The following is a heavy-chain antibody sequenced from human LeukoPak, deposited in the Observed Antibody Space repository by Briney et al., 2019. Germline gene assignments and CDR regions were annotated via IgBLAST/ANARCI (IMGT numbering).Heavy chain of an antibody. CDR1: GYTFTSYD. Sequence: ASVKVSCKASGYTFTSYDINWVQQATGQGLEWMGWMNPNSGNTGYAQKFQGRVTITRNTSISTAYMELSSLRSEDTAVYYCARSNTAMVTNPYYYYMDVWGKGTTVTVSS. CDR2: MNPNSGNT. J-gene: IGHJ6*03. D-gene: IGHD5-18*01. V-gene: IGHV1-8*03. CDR3: ARSNTAMVTNPYYYYMDV.